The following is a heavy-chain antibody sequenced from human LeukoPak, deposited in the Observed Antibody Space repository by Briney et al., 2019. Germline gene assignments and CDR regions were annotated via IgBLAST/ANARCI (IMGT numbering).Heavy chain of an antibody. Sequence: ASVKVSCKASGYTFTGYYMHWVRQAPGQGLEWMGWINPNSGGTNYAQKFQGRVTMTRDTSISTAYMELSRLRSDDTAVYSCARDPSGSHYGAFDYWGQGTLVTVSS. J-gene: IGHJ4*02. CDR2: INPNSGGT. CDR3: ARDPSGSHYGAFDY. CDR1: GYTFTGYY. V-gene: IGHV1-2*02. D-gene: IGHD1-26*01.